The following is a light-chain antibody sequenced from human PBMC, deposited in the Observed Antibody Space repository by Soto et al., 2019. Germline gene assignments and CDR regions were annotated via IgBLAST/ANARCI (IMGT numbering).Light chain of an antibody. Sequence: QSVLTQQPSVSGAPGQRVTISCTGSGSNIGAGYDVHWYQQLPGTAPKLLIYANSPRPSGVPDRFSGSKSGTSASLAITGLQAEDEADYYCQPYDSSLSGRVVFGGGTKLTVL. V-gene: IGLV1-40*01. J-gene: IGLJ2*01. CDR1: GSNIGAGYD. CDR2: ANS. CDR3: QPYDSSLSGRVV.